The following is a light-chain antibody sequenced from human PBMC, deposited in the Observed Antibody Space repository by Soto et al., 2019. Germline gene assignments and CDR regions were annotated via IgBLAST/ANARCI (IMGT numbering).Light chain of an antibody. CDR2: GAS. Sequence: DIVMTQSPATLSVAPGERATLSCRASQSVSSNLAWYQQKPGQAPRLLIYGASTRATGIPARFSGSGSGTEFTLTISSLQSEDFAVYYCQQYGSSPLTFGGGTKVDIK. CDR3: QQYGSSPLT. CDR1: QSVSSN. V-gene: IGKV3-15*01. J-gene: IGKJ4*01.